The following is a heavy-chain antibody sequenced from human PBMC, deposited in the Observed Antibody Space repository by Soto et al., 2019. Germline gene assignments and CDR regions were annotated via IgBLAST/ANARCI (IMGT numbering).Heavy chain of an antibody. Sequence: SETLSLTCTVSGGSISSYYWSWIRQPPGKGLEWIGYIYYSGSTNYNPSLKSRVTISVDTSKNQFSLKLSSVTAADTAVYYSARYSGYGLFDYWGQGTLVTVSS. D-gene: IGHD5-12*01. V-gene: IGHV4-59*01. CDR3: ARYSGYGLFDY. CDR1: GGSISSYY. CDR2: IYYSGST. J-gene: IGHJ4*02.